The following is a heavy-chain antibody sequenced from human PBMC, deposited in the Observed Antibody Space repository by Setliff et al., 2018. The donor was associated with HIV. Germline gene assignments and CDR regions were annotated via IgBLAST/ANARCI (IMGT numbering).Heavy chain of an antibody. CDR1: GGSISSHY. V-gene: IGHV4-59*11. Sequence: SETLSLTCTVSGGSISSHYWSWIRQSPGKGLEWIGNIYYSGITNYNASLKSRVTISVDTSQNQFSLKLTSVTAADTAVYYCARETAMVRGVIVHYYYYMDVWGKGTTVTVSS. D-gene: IGHD3-10*01. CDR3: ARETAMVRGVIVHYYYYMDV. J-gene: IGHJ6*03. CDR2: IYYSGIT.